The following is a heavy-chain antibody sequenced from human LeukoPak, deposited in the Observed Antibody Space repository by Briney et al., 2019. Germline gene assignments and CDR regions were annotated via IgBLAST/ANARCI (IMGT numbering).Heavy chain of an antibody. Sequence: ASVKVSCKASGYTFTSNYIHWVRQAPGQGLEWMGMIYPRDGSTSYAQKFQGRVTVTRDTSTSTVHMELSSLRSEDTAVYYCARFDGSYSFDYWGQGTLVTVSS. J-gene: IGHJ4*02. D-gene: IGHD1-26*01. CDR1: GYTFTSNY. V-gene: IGHV1-46*01. CDR2: IYPRDGST. CDR3: ARFDGSYSFDY.